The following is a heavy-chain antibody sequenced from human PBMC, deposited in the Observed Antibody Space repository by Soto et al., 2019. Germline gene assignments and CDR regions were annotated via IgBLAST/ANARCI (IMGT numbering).Heavy chain of an antibody. CDR2: IYYSGTT. CDR3: ARREIQGPIDY. D-gene: IGHD1-26*01. Sequence: SETLSLTCAVSGYSISSSNWWGWIRQPPGKGLEWIGYIYYSGTTYYNPSLKNRVTMSVDTSKNQFSLKLTSVTAVDTAVYCCARREIQGPIDYWGQGTLVT. V-gene: IGHV4-28*01. CDR1: GYSISSSNW. J-gene: IGHJ4*02.